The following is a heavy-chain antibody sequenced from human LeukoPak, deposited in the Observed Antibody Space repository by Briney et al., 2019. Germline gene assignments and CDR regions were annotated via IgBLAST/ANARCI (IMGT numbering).Heavy chain of an antibody. CDR3: AKDALSQFGEIYYMDV. CDR2: IRYDGSNK. J-gene: IGHJ6*03. CDR1: GFTFSSYG. V-gene: IGHV3-30*02. Sequence: PGGSLRLSCAASGFTFSSYGMHWVRQAPGKGLEWVAFIRYDGSNKYYADSVKGRFTISRDNSKNTLYLQMNSLRAEDTAVYYCAKDALSQFGEIYYMDVWGKGTTVTVSS. D-gene: IGHD3-10*01.